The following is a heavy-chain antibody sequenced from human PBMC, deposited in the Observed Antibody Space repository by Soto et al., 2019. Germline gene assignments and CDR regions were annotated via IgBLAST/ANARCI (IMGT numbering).Heavy chain of an antibody. CDR1: GFTFSKAW. D-gene: IGHD3-3*01. CDR2: LKGKSDGDTT. J-gene: IGHJ4*02. Sequence: EVQLVEAGGGLVKPGGSLRLSCEASGFTFSKAWMSWVRQAPGKGLEWVGRLKGKSDGDTTDYAAPVKCRFTISRDDSKNTLFLQMNNLKTDDTAVYYCTTVAYRLGIFVVILPDFWGQGTLVTVSS. V-gene: IGHV3-15*01. CDR3: TTVAYRLGIFVVILPDF.